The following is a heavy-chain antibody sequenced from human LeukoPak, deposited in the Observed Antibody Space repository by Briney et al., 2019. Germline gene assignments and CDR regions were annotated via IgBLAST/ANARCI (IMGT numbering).Heavy chain of an antibody. J-gene: IGHJ4*02. CDR1: GYSFTSYW. CDR2: IYPGDSDT. Sequence: VESLKISCKGSGYSFTSYWIGWVRQMPGKGLEWMGIIYPGDSDTRYSPSFQGQVTISADKSISTAYLQWSSLKASDTAMYYCARQGPTYYYDTSGYYLPGYWGQGTLVTVSS. CDR3: ARQGPTYYYDTSGYYLPGY. V-gene: IGHV5-51*01. D-gene: IGHD3-22*01.